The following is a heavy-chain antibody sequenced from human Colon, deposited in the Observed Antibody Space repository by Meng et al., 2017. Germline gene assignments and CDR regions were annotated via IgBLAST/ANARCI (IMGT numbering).Heavy chain of an antibody. CDR1: GFTFSYHF. D-gene: IGHD2-21*02. J-gene: IGHJ4*02. Sequence: GESLKISCTASGFTFSYHFMSWIRQAPGKGLEWVSYISSTGSTIYYADSVKGRFTISRDNAKNSLYLQMNSLRAEDTAVYYCARDFGDWGDYWGQGKRVNGAS. V-gene: IGHV3-11*04. CDR3: ARDFGDWGDY. CDR2: ISSTGSTI.